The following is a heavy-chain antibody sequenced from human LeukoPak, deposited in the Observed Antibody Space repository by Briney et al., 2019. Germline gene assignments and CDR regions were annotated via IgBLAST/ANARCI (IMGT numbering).Heavy chain of an antibody. CDR1: GFTFSSYG. CDR3: AKSGGYYPEYFHH. CDR2: ISYDGSNK. J-gene: IGHJ1*01. Sequence: GGSLRLSCAASGFTFSSYGMHWVRQAPGKGLEWVAVISYDGSNKYYADSVKGRFTISRDNSKNTLYLQMNSLRAEDTAVYYCAKSGGYYPEYFHHWGQGTLVTVSS. D-gene: IGHD3-22*01. V-gene: IGHV3-30*18.